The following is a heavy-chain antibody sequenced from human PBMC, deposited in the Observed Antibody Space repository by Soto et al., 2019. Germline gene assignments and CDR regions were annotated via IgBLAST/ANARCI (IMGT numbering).Heavy chain of an antibody. J-gene: IGHJ4*02. CDR1: GYTFTTYD. CDR2: LNPKSGMT. CDR3: ARVAGSPDY. V-gene: IGHV1-8*01. D-gene: IGHD1-26*01. Sequence: QVQLVQSGPEVKKPGASVKISCKASGYTFTTYDFNWVRQAPGQGLEWMGWLNPKSGMTGSAQKFQGRVTMSRDSSISTVYMELSSLRSEDTAVYYCARVAGSPDYWGQGTLVTVSS.